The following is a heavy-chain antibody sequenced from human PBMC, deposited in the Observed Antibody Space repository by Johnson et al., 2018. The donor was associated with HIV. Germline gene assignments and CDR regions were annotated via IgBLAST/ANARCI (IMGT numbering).Heavy chain of an antibody. V-gene: IGHV3-30*18. CDR2: ISYDGSNK. Sequence: QVQLVESGGGVVQPGRSLRLSCAASGFTLSSYGMHWVRQAPGKGLEWVAVISYDGSNKYYADSVKGRFTISRDNSKKTLYLQMNSLRAEDTAVYYCAKGRQQPYDAFDIWGQGTMVTVSS. CDR3: AKGRQQPYDAFDI. J-gene: IGHJ3*02. CDR1: GFTLSSYG. D-gene: IGHD6-13*01.